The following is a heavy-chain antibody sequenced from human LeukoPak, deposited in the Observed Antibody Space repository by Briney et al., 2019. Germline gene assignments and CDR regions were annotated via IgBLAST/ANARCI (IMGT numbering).Heavy chain of an antibody. CDR1: GGSISTYY. CDR3: ARSAGGSYFGY. CDR2: IYYSGSP. D-gene: IGHD1-26*01. V-gene: IGHV4-59*01. J-gene: IGHJ4*02. Sequence: SQTLSLTCTVSGGSISTYYWSWIRQPPGKGLEWIAYIYYSGSPNSNPSPKSRVTISVDTSKNQFSLKLRSVTAADTAVYYCARSAGGSYFGYWGQGTLVSVSS.